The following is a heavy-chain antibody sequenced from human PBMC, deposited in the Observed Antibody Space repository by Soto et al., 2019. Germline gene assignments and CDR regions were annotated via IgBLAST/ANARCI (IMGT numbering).Heavy chain of an antibody. V-gene: IGHV1-24*01. CDR1: GYTLPELS. J-gene: IGHJ4*02. D-gene: IGHD3-16*01. CDR3: ATRTYYDYVWGSFDY. CDR2: FDPEDAET. Sequence: ASVKVSCKVSGYTLPELSLHVVRQPPGKGLEWMGGFDPEDAETIFAQKFQGRVTLTEDTSTDTAYMELSSLGSDDTAVYYCATRTYYDYVWGSFDYWGQGTPVTVPQ.